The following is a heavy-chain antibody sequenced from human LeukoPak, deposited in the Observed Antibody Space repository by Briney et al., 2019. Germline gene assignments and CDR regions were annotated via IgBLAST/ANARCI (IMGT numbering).Heavy chain of an antibody. CDR3: AKDYFSVADY. D-gene: IGHD2/OR15-2a*01. J-gene: IGHJ4*02. CDR2: ISYDGSNK. V-gene: IGHV3-30*18. Sequence: GGSLRLSCAASGFTFSSYGMHWVRQAPGKGLEWVAVISYDGSNKYYADSVKGRFTISRDNSKNTLYLQMNSLRAEDTAVYYCAKDYFSVADYWSQGTLVTVSS. CDR1: GFTFSSYG.